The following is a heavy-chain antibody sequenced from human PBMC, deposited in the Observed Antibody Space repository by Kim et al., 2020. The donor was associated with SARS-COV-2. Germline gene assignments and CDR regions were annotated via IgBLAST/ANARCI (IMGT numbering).Heavy chain of an antibody. J-gene: IGHJ6*02. D-gene: IGHD4-17*01. CDR2: ISWNSGSI. Sequence: GGSLRLSCAASGFTFDDYAMHWVRQAPGKGLEWVSGISWNSGSIGYADSVKGRFTISRDNAKNSLYLQMNSLRAEDTALYYCAKDRRNGDYAFPYYYYGMDVWGQGTTVTVSS. CDR3: AKDRRNGDYAFPYYYYGMDV. V-gene: IGHV3-9*01. CDR1: GFTFDDYA.